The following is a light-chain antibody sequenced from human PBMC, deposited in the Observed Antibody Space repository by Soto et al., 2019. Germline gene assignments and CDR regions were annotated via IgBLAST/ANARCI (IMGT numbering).Light chain of an antibody. CDR3: QQYTKWA. V-gene: IGKV3-15*01. J-gene: IGKJ4*02. Sequence: IVMTQSPVTLSMSPGERVTLSCRASQSVGTNLSWYQQRPGRAPRLLIYAASTRATGIPDRFSGSGSGTEFTLTISSLQSEDFAVDFCQQYTKWAFGGGTKV. CDR2: AAS. CDR1: QSVGTN.